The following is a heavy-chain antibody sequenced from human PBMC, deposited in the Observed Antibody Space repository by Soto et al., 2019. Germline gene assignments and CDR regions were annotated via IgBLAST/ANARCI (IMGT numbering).Heavy chain of an antibody. J-gene: IGHJ4*02. V-gene: IGHV3-21*01. CDR2: ISSSTSYM. Sequence: EVQLVESGGGLVKPGGSLRLSCAASGFTFSSYSMNWVRQAPGKGLEWVSSISSSTSYMYYADSVKGRFTISRDNARNSLYLPMNSLRAEDPAVYYCARFRRDGYNLDYWGQGTLVTVSS. CDR1: GFTFSSYS. D-gene: IGHD5-12*01. CDR3: ARFRRDGYNLDY.